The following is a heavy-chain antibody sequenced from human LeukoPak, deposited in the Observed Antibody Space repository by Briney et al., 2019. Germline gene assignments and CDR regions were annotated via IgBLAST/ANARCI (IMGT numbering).Heavy chain of an antibody. J-gene: IGHJ3*02. Sequence: SVKVSCKASGGTFSSYAISWVRQAPGQGLEWMGGIIPIFGTANYAQKFQGRVTITADESTSTAYMELSSLRSEDTAVYYCATPRRAPLDAFDIWGQGTMVTVSS. CDR1: GGTFSSYA. CDR3: ATPRRAPLDAFDI. V-gene: IGHV1-69*13. CDR2: IIPIFGTA.